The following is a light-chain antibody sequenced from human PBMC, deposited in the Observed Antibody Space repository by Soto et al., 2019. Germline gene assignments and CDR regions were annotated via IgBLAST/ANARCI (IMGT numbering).Light chain of an antibody. J-gene: IGKJ1*01. V-gene: IGKV3-15*01. CDR1: QSVGSK. CDR2: SAS. CDR3: HQYNDWPQS. Sequence: EIELTQSPSTLSVSPGEKATLSCRASQSVGSKLAWYQQKPGQTPSLLIYSASTRATVIPARFSGSGSGTEFTLTISSLQSEDFAVYYCHQYNDWPQSFGQGTKVDI.